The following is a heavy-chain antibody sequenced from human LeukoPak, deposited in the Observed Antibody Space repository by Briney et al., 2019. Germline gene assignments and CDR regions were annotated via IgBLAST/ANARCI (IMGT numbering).Heavy chain of an antibody. CDR2: ILYDGSHK. Sequence: PGGSLRLSCAASGFTFTNYAMHWVRQAPGKGLEWVAIILYDGSHKYYADSVEGRFTISRDNSKNTLYLQMNSLRGEDTAVYYCAGERSAYYGMDVWGQGTTVTVSS. J-gene: IGHJ6*02. V-gene: IGHV3-30-3*01. D-gene: IGHD3-9*01. CDR1: GFTFTNYA. CDR3: AGERSAYYGMDV.